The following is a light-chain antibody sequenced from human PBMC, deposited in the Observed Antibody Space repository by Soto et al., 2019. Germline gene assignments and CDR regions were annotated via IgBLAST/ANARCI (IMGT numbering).Light chain of an antibody. Sequence: QSALTQPPSASGSPGQSVTISCTGTSSDVGSYFYVSWYQQHPGKAPKLIIYEVTKRPSGVPDRFYGSKSGNTASLTVSGLQVEDEADYYCSIYAGGDSVIFGGGTQLNVL. J-gene: IGLJ2*01. V-gene: IGLV2-8*01. CDR3: SIYAGGDSVI. CDR1: SSDVGSYFY. CDR2: EVT.